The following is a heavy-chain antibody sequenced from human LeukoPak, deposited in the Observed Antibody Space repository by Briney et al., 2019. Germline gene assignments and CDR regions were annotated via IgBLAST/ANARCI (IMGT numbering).Heavy chain of an antibody. V-gene: IGHV3-48*04. CDR3: ARDKRYYDSGSFRMDV. Sequence: GGSLRLSCAASGFTFKKYWMNWVRQAPGKGLEWVSYISSSGSTIYYADSVKGRFTISRDNAKNSLYLQMNSLRAEDTAVYYCARDKRYYDSGSFRMDVWGQGTAVTVSS. CDR2: ISSSGSTI. D-gene: IGHD3-10*01. CDR1: GFTFKKYW. J-gene: IGHJ6*02.